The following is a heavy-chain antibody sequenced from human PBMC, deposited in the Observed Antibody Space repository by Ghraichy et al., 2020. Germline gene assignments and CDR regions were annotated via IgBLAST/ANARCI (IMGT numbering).Heavy chain of an antibody. D-gene: IGHD1-26*01. CDR3: ARGRRSFSGFQH. J-gene: IGHJ1*01. CDR1: GFTFSSYS. V-gene: IGHV3-21*01. Sequence: GGSLRLSCAASGFTFSSYSMNWVRQAPGKGLEWVSSISSSSYIYYADSVKGRFTISRDNAKNSLYLQMNSLRAEDTAVYYCARGRRSFSGFQHWGQGTLVTVSS. CDR2: ISSSSYI.